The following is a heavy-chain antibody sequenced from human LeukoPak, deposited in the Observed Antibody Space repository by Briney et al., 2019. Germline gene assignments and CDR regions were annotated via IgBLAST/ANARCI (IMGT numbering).Heavy chain of an antibody. J-gene: IGHJ4*02. CDR3: AKDPFLSAAGRGIDY. D-gene: IGHD6-13*01. V-gene: IGHV3-23*01. CDR2: IRGSGDIT. Sequence: GGSLRLSCAASGFTFSTYAMSWVRQAPGKGLEWVSAIRGSGDITDYADSVKGRFTISRDNSKNTLYLQMNSLRAEDTAVYYCAKDPFLSAAGRGIDYWGQGTLVTVSS. CDR1: GFTFSTYA.